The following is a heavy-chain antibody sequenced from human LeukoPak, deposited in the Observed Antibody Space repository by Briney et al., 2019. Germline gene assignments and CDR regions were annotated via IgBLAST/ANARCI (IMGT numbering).Heavy chain of an antibody. CDR3: AKGPKGYGSGSWGY. Sequence: PGGSLSLSCAASGFTFSSYWMSWVRQAPGKGLEWVANIKQDGSEKYYVDSVKGRFTISRDNAKNSPYLQMNSLRAEDTAVYYCAKGPKGYGSGSWGYWGQGTLVTVSS. V-gene: IGHV3-7*01. D-gene: IGHD3-10*01. CDR1: GFTFSSYW. J-gene: IGHJ4*02. CDR2: IKQDGSEK.